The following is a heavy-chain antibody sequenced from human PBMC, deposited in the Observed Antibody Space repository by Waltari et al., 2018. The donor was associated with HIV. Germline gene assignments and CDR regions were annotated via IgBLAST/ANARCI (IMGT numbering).Heavy chain of an antibody. J-gene: IGHJ4*02. CDR3: ARQYYYDSDGYLGDLGY. CDR2: IYPVDSET. Sequence: VQLVQSGAEVKKPGESLKISCEASGYSFTDSWIAWVRQRPGKGLEWMGIIYPVDSETRYSPSVHGQVTISVDKSINTAYVQWRSLKASDTAMYYCARQYYYDSDGYLGDLGYWGQGTLVTVSS. D-gene: IGHD3-22*01. V-gene: IGHV5-51*01. CDR1: GYSFTDSW.